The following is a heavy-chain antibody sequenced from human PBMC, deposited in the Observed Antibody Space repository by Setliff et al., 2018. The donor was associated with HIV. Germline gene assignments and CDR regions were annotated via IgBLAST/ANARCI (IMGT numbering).Heavy chain of an antibody. V-gene: IGHV3-23*01. J-gene: IGHJ5*02. CDR1: GFTFNYHA. D-gene: IGHD3-16*01. Sequence: GESLKISCAASGFTFNYHAMTWARQAPGKGLEWVSGISGSGDSTFYAHSVKGRFTISRDNSRDTLYLEMNNLRAEDTALYYCAKDYTPTFWEYNWFDVWGQGTQVTVSS. CDR2: ISGSGDST. CDR3: AKDYTPTFWEYNWFDV.